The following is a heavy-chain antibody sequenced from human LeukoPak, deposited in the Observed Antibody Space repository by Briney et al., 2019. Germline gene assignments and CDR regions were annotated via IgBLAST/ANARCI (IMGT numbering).Heavy chain of an antibody. CDR2: IKQDESEK. Sequence: PGGSLRLSCAASGFTFSSYWISWVRQAPGKGLEWVANIKQDESEKYYVDSVKGRFTISRDNAKNSLYLQMNSLRAEDTAVYYCARLRFRDYPYWGQGTLVTVSS. D-gene: IGHD4-17*01. V-gene: IGHV3-7*01. CDR3: ARLRFRDYPY. CDR1: GFTFSSYW. J-gene: IGHJ4*02.